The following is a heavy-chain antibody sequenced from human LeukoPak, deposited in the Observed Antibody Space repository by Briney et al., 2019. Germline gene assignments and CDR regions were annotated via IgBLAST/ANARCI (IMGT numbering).Heavy chain of an antibody. J-gene: IGHJ6*02. CDR1: GHTFTGYY. CDR2: INPNSGGT. D-gene: IGHD3-3*01. Sequence: WASVKVSCKASGHTFTGYYMHWVRQAPGQGLEWMGWINPNSGGTNYAQKFQGRVTMTRDTSISTAYMELSRLRSDDTAVYYCARLLRFLEWVSYYGMDVWGQGTTVTVSS. V-gene: IGHV1-2*02. CDR3: ARLLRFLEWVSYYGMDV.